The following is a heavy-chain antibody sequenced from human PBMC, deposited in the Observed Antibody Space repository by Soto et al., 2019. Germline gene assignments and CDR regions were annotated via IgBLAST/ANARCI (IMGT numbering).Heavy chain of an antibody. J-gene: IGHJ4*02. V-gene: IGHV2-5*02. Sequence: QITLKESGPTLVKPTQTLTLTCTFSGFSLSTTGVGVGWIRQPPGKALEWLALIFWDDDKRYSPSLKSRLTITKDTSQNQFVLTMTNMDPVDTATYYCASSTGYRIFDCWGQGTLVAVSS. CDR3: ASSTGYRIFDC. CDR1: GFSLSTTGVG. CDR2: IFWDDDK. D-gene: IGHD3-9*01.